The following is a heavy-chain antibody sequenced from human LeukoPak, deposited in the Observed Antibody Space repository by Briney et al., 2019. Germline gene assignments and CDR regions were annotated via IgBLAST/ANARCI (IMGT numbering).Heavy chain of an antibody. CDR3: AREDSGSYYIHY. V-gene: IGHV3-30*02. CDR2: IRYDGSNK. J-gene: IGHJ4*02. D-gene: IGHD1-26*01. CDR1: GFTFSSYG. Sequence: QPGGSLRLSCAASGFTFSSYGMHWVRQAPGKGLEWVAFIRYDGSNKYYADSVKGRFTISRDNSKNTLYLQMNSLRAEDTAVYYCAREDSGSYYIHYWGQGTLVTVSS.